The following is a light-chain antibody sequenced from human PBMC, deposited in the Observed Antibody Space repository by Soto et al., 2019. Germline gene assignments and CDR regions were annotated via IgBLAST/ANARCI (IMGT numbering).Light chain of an antibody. CDR1: SSDVGGYNY. J-gene: IGLJ3*02. V-gene: IGLV2-11*01. Sequence: QSVLTQPRSVSGSPGQSVTISCTGTSSDVGGYNYVSWYQQHPGRAPKLIISDVSERPSGVPDHFSGSKSGNTASLTVSGLQADDEAAYYCCSYAGSYTLVFGGGTKLTVL. CDR2: DVS. CDR3: CSYAGSYTLV.